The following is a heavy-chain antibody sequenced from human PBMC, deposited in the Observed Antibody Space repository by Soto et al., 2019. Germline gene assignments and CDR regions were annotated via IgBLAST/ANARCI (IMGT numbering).Heavy chain of an antibody. V-gene: IGHV1-24*01. D-gene: IGHD2-21*02. CDR2: FDPEDGET. CDR3: AVSYCGGDCYPNLLRL. CDR1: GYTLTELS. Sequence: ASVKVSCKVSGYTLTELSMHWVRQAPGKGLEWMGGFDPEDGETIYAQKFQGRVTMTEDTSTDTAYMELSSLRSEDTAVYYCAVSYCGGDCYPNLLRLWGHGTLVTVSS. J-gene: IGHJ4*01.